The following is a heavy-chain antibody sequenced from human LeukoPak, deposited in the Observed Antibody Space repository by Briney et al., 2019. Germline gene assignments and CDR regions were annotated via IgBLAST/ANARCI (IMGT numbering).Heavy chain of an antibody. CDR3: AMNWGTGRTLDY. Sequence: SETLSLTCTGSGCSISSYCWSWIRHPAGKGLEWIGRIYTSGSTNYNPSLRSRVTISVATSKNQFSLKLSSVTAADTAVYYCAMNWGTGRTLDYWGQGTLVTVSS. CDR2: IYTSGST. J-gene: IGHJ4*02. CDR1: GCSISSYC. V-gene: IGHV4-4*07. D-gene: IGHD7-27*01.